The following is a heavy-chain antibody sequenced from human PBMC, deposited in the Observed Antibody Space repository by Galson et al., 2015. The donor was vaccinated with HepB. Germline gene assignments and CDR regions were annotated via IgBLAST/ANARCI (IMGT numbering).Heavy chain of an antibody. V-gene: IGHV1-46*01. D-gene: IGHD2-2*01. CDR2: INPSGGST. CDR1: GYTFTSYY. CDR3: ARDGWYCSSTSCYGPQEYYGMDV. Sequence: SVKVSCKASGYTFTSYYMHWVRQAPGQGLEWMGIINPSGGSTSYAQKFQGRVTMTRDTSTSTVYMELSSLRSEDTAVYYCARDGWYCSSTSCYGPQEYYGMDVWGQGTTVTVSS. J-gene: IGHJ6*02.